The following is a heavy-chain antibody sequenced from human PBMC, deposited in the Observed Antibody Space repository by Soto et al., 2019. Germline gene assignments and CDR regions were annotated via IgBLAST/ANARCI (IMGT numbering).Heavy chain of an antibody. V-gene: IGHV1-18*01. Sequence: QVQLVQSGAEVKKPGASVKVSCKASGYTFSTYGISWARQAPGQGLEWMGWISAYNGNSKNTQKLQGRVTMNTDTATDSAYMELRSLRSDDTAVYFCVRHGRVGVMKFDYHNGMDVWGQGTTVTVSS. J-gene: IGHJ6*02. CDR2: ISAYNGNS. CDR1: GYTFSTYG. D-gene: IGHD2-8*01. CDR3: VRHGRVGVMKFDYHNGMDV.